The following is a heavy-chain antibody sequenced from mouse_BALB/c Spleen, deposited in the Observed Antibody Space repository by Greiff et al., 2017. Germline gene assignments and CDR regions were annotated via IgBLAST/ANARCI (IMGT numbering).Heavy chain of an antibody. D-gene: IGHD2-14*01. Sequence: EVQLQQSGAELVKPGASVKLSCTASGFNIKDTYMHWVKQRPEQGLEWIGRIDPANGNTKYDPKFQGKATITADTSSNTAYLQLSSLTSEDTAVYYCARRYDDYAMDDWGQGTSVTVSS. CDR1: GFNIKDTY. CDR2: IDPANGNT. V-gene: IGHV14-3*02. CDR3: ARRYDDYAMDD. J-gene: IGHJ4*01.